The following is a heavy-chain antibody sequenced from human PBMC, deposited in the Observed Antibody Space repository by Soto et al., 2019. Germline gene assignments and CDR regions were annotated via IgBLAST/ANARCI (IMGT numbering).Heavy chain of an antibody. CDR2: IKQDGSEK. J-gene: IGHJ3*02. CDR1: VFTFSSYW. D-gene: IGHD6-13*01. V-gene: IGHV3-7*01. CDR3: ARDIGYSSSWYQAFDI. Sequence: GSLRLSCAASVFTFSSYWMSWVRQAPGKGLEWVANIKQDGSEKYYVDSVKGRFTISRDNAKNSLYLQMNSLRAEDTAVYYCARDIGYSSSWYQAFDIWGQGTMVTVSS.